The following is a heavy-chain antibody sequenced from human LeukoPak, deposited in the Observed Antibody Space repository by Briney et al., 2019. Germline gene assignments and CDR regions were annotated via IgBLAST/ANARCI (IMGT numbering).Heavy chain of an antibody. Sequence: PSETLSLTCTVSGYSISSGYYWGWIRQPPGKGLEWIGSIYHSGSTYYSPSLKSRVTISVDTSKNQFSLKLSSVTAADTAVYYCARVNGGDDHWGQGTLVTVSS. CDR1: GYSISSGYY. J-gene: IGHJ4*02. D-gene: IGHD2-21*01. CDR2: IYHSGST. V-gene: IGHV4-38-2*02. CDR3: ARVNGGDDH.